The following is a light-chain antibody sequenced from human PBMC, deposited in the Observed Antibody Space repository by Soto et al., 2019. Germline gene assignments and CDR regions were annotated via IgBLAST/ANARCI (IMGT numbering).Light chain of an antibody. V-gene: IGKV1-6*01. CDR1: RGVRSD. CDR3: LQDYNYPRT. CDR2: GAF. J-gene: IGKJ4*01. Sequence: AIQMTQSPSSLSASVGDTVTITFRASRGVRSDVAWYQQRPGSVPKVLIYGAFNLYTGVPSRFSGSGYGSDSSLTISSLQPEDFATYYCLQDYNYPRTFGGGTKVDIK.